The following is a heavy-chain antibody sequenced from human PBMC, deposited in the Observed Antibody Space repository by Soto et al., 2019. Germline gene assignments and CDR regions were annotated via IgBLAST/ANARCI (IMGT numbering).Heavy chain of an antibody. CDR3: ARAPGSYFYYFDS. D-gene: IGHD3-10*01. V-gene: IGHV1-18*01. Sequence: QVQLVQSGPEVKKPGASVKVSCKASGYTFTNYIISWVRQAPGQGLEWMGRISDYNGNADYSQQLQGRVTMTTDTSTNTAYMELRSLTSDDTAVYYCARAPGSYFYYFDSWGQGTQVTVSS. CDR2: ISDYNGNA. CDR1: GYTFTNYI. J-gene: IGHJ4*02.